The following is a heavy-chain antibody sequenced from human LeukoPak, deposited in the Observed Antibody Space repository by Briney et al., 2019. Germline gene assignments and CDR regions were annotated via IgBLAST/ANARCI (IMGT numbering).Heavy chain of an antibody. J-gene: IGHJ3*02. CDR1: RYTFTGYY. D-gene: IGHD6-19*01. Sequence: ASVKVSCKASRYTFTGYYMHWVRQAPGQGLEWMGWINPNSGGTNYAQKFQDRVTMTRDTSISTAYMELSRLRSDDTAVYYCARGARAVAGKRNAFDIWGQGTMVTVSS. V-gene: IGHV1-2*02. CDR2: INPNSGGT. CDR3: ARGARAVAGKRNAFDI.